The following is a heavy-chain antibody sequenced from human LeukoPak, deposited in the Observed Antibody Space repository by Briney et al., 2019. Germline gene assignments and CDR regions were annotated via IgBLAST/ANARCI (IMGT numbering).Heavy chain of an antibody. Sequence: SVKVSCKASGGTFSSSAISWVRQAPGQGLEWMGGIIPIFGTTNYAQKFQGRVTITTDESTGTAYMELSSLRPEDTAVYYCARLKVLRYFDLFDPWGQGTLVTVSS. CDR1: GGTFSSSA. J-gene: IGHJ5*02. CDR3: ARLKVLRYFDLFDP. V-gene: IGHV1-69*05. D-gene: IGHD3-9*01. CDR2: IIPIFGTT.